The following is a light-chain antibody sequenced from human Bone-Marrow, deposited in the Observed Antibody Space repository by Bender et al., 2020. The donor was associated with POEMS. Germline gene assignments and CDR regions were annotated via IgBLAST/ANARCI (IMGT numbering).Light chain of an antibody. J-gene: IGLJ3*02. V-gene: IGLV3-1*01. CDR1: NLGDEY. Sequence: SFELTQPPSVSVSPGQTVTITCSGDNLGDEYACWYQQKPGLSPVLVIYQDNKRPSGIPDRVSGSNSGTSASLAISGLLSDDEADFYCATWDDSLNGWVFGGGTKLTVL. CDR3: ATWDDSLNGWV. CDR2: QDN.